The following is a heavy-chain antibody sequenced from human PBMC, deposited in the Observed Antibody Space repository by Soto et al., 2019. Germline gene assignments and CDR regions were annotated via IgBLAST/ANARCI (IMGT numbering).Heavy chain of an antibody. Sequence: SETLSLTCTVSGGSISSSSYYWGWIRQPPGKGLEWIGTIFYSGSTYYNPSLKSRVTISVDTSKNQFSLKLSSVTAAGTAVFYCARHLGSGWPYYFDSWGQGTLVTVSS. CDR1: GGSISSSSYY. CDR2: IFYSGST. CDR3: ARHLGSGWPYYFDS. J-gene: IGHJ4*02. D-gene: IGHD6-19*01. V-gene: IGHV4-39*01.